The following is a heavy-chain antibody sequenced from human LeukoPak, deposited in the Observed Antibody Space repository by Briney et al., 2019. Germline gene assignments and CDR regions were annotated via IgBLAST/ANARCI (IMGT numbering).Heavy chain of an antibody. CDR1: GFTFSSYA. Sequence: GGALLLACAAYGFTFSSYARAWVPQAPGKGLGRVEVISCDGSNKIYAQGVKGRFTISRDNSKNTLYLQMNSLRAEDTAVYYCARDPVVPAAMMVVGVFDIWGQGTMVTVSS. J-gene: IGHJ3*02. D-gene: IGHD2-2*01. CDR3: ARDPVVPAAMMVVGVFDI. V-gene: IGHV3-30*01. CDR2: ISCDGSNK.